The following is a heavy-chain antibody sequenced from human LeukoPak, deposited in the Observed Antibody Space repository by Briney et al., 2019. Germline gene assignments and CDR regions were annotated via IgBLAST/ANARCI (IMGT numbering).Heavy chain of an antibody. Sequence: PSQTLSLTCTVSGGSVSSGDYYGSWIRPPPGRGLEWIWYIYYSGSTNYNPSLKSRVTISVDTSKNQFSLKLSSVTAADTAVYYCARADGYNGRDYYYGMDVWGQGTTVTVSS. CDR2: IYYSGST. V-gene: IGHV4-61*08. J-gene: IGHJ6*02. D-gene: IGHD5-24*01. CDR1: GGSVSSGDYY. CDR3: ARADGYNGRDYYYGMDV.